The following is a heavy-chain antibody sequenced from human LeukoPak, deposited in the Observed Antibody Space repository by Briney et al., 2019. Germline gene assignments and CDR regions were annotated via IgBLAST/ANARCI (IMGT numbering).Heavy chain of an antibody. CDR3: ARGGYYDSSGYRGYYYYGMDV. J-gene: IGHJ6*02. Sequence: PSETLSLTCTVSGDSMSSGSYYWSWIRQPAGRGLEWIGRIYNGGSTNYNPSLKSRVTISLDTSKNQFSLKLSSVTAADTAVYYCARGGYYDSSGYRGYYYYGMDVWGQGTTVTVSS. CDR1: GDSMSSGSYY. CDR2: IYNGGST. D-gene: IGHD3-22*01. V-gene: IGHV4-61*10.